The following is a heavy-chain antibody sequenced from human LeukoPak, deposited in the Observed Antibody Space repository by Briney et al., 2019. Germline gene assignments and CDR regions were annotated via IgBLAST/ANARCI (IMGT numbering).Heavy chain of an antibody. Sequence: PSETLSLTCTVSGGSISTSNYYWGWIRQPPGKGLEWIGNIFYSGSTYYSPSLRSRVTISLDTSRNQFSLKLNSVTAADTAVYYCARLVTVTTGDYFDYWGQGNLVTVSS. J-gene: IGHJ4*02. V-gene: IGHV4-39*07. CDR2: IFYSGST. CDR1: GGSISTSNYY. CDR3: ARLVTVTTGDYFDY. D-gene: IGHD4-17*01.